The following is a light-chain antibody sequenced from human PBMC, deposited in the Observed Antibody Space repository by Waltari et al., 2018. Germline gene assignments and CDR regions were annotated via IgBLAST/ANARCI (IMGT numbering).Light chain of an antibody. CDR3: MQTLQTPYT. CDR2: LGY. V-gene: IGKV2-28*01. J-gene: IGKJ2*01. CDR1: QSLLQSNGYNY. Sequence: IVMTQSQLSLPVTPGEPASISCRSSQSLLQSNGYNYLDWYLQKPGQSPQLLIYLGYNRASGVPDRFSGSGSDTDFTLKISRVEAEDVGVYYCMQTLQTPYTFGQGTKLEIK.